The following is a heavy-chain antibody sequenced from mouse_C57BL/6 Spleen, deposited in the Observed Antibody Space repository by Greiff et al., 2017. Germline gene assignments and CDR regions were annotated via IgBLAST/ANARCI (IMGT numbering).Heavy chain of an antibody. J-gene: IGHJ3*01. CDR3: ARGEDWFAY. V-gene: IGHV1-4*01. CDR1: GYTFTSYT. Sequence: VQLQESGAELARPGASVKMSCKASGYTFTSYTMHWVKQRPGQGLEWIGYINPSSGYTKYNQKFKDKATLTADKSSSTAYMQLSSLTSEDSAVYYCARGEDWFAYGGQGTLVTVSA. CDR2: INPSSGYT.